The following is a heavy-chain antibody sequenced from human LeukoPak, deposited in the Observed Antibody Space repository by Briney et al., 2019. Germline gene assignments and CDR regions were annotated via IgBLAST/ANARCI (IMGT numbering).Heavy chain of an antibody. CDR3: SGAYFDY. J-gene: IGHJ4*02. CDR1: GFTFSSYG. Sequence: TGGSLRLSCAASGFTFSSYGMHWVRQAPGKGLEWVAVISYDGSNKYYADSVKGRFTISRDNSKNTLYLQMNSLGAEDTAVYYCSGAYFDYWGQGTLVTVSS. V-gene: IGHV3-30*03. CDR2: ISYDGSNK. D-gene: IGHD7-27*01.